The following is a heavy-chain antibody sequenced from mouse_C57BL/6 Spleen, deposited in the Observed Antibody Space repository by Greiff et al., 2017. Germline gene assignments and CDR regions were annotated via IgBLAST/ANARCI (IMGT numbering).Heavy chain of an antibody. V-gene: IGHV5-6*02. J-gene: IGHJ2*01. D-gene: IGHD4-1*02. CDR2: ISSGGSYT. CDR1: GFTFSSYG. Sequence: EVKLVESGGDLVKPGGSLKLSCAASGFTFSSYGMSWVRQTPDKRLEWVATISSGGSYTYYPDSVKGRFTISRDNAKNTLYLQMSSLKSEDTAMYYCARLQLGHYFDYWGQGTTLTVSS. CDR3: ARLQLGHYFDY.